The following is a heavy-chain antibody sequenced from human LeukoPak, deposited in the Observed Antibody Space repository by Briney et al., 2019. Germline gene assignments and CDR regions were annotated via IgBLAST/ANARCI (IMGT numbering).Heavy chain of an antibody. CDR1: GFTFSSYA. CDR3: AKDPRAAAGDNWFDP. D-gene: IGHD6-13*01. J-gene: IGHJ5*02. CDR2: ISYDGSNK. V-gene: IGHV3-30-3*01. Sequence: GGSLRLSCAASGFTFSSYAMHWVRQAPGKGLEWVAVISYDGSNKYYADSVKGRFTISRDNSKNTLYLQMNSLRAEDTAVYYCAKDPRAAAGDNWFDPWGQGTLVTVSS.